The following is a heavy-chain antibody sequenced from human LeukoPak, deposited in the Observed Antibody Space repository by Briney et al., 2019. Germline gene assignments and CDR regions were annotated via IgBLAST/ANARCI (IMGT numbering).Heavy chain of an antibody. CDR2: VSGSGGST. D-gene: IGHD6-19*01. CDR1: GFTFTNYA. CDR3: AKEFSSGLFDY. V-gene: IGHV3-23*01. J-gene: IGHJ4*02. Sequence: GGSLRLSCAASGFTFTNYAMNWVRQAPGKGLEWVSTVSGSGGSTHYADSVKGRFTISRDNSKNTLYLQMNSLRAEDTAIYHSAKEFSSGLFDYWGQGILVTVSS.